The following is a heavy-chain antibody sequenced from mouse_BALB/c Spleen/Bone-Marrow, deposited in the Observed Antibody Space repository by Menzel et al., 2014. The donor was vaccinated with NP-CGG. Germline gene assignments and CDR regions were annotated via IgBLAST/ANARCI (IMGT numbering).Heavy chain of an antibody. CDR3: ARSQGGYWYLNV. D-gene: IGHD3-3*01. CDR2: IYPGDGDT. V-gene: IGHV1-80*01. Sequence: QVQLQQSGAELVRPGSSVKISCKASGYAFSSYWMNWVKQRPGQGLEWIGQIYPGDGDTNYNGRFKGKATLTADKSSSTAYVQLSSLTSEDSAVCFCARSQGGYWYLNVWGAGTTVTVSS. CDR1: GYAFSSYW. J-gene: IGHJ1*01.